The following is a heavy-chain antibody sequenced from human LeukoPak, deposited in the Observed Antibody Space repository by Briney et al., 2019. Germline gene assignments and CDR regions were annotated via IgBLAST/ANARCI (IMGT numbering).Heavy chain of an antibody. D-gene: IGHD6-6*01. CDR2: IYYSGST. J-gene: IGHJ4*02. CDR1: GGSISSSSYY. CDR3: ARETDSMSIAARPLIFDY. Sequence: SETLSLTCTVSGGSISSSSYYWGWIRQPPGKGLEWIGSIYYSGSTYYNPSLKSRVTISVDTSKNQFSLKLSSVTAADTAVYYCARETDSMSIAARPLIFDYWGQGTLVTVSS. V-gene: IGHV4-39*07.